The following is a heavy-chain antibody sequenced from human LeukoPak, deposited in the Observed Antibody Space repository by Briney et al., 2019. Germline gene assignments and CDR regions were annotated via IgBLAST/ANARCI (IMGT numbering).Heavy chain of an antibody. CDR2: IYPNSGAT. V-gene: IGHV1-2*02. D-gene: IGHD2-8*01. J-gene: IGHJ4*02. CDR3: ARDGVSTTPDFDY. Sequence: VASVKVSCKTSGYTFTAYYMYWLRQAPGQGLECMGWIYPNSGATGYAQNFQGRVTMTRDTSVSTIYMELSRLRSDGTAVYYCARDGVSTTPDFDYWGQGTLVTVSS. CDR1: GYTFTAYY.